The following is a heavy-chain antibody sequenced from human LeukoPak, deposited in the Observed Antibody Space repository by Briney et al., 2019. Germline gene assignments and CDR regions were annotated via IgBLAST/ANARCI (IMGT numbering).Heavy chain of an antibody. Sequence: GGSLRLSCAASGFTFSSYGMHWVRQAPGKGLEWVAVIWYDGSNKYYADSVKGRFTISRDNSKNTLYLQMNSLRAEDTAVYYCAKEAYVEMATITPDYWGQGTLVTVSS. V-gene: IGHV3-33*06. CDR2: IWYDGSNK. CDR3: AKEAYVEMATITPDY. CDR1: GFTFSSYG. J-gene: IGHJ4*02. D-gene: IGHD5-24*01.